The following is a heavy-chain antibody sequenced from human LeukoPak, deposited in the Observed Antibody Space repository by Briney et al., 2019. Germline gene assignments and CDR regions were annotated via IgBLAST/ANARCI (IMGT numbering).Heavy chain of an antibody. D-gene: IGHD5-18*01. CDR1: GFTFSSYG. J-gene: IGHJ3*02. Sequence: GGSLRLSCAASGFTFSSYGTHWVRQAPGKGLEWVAVISYDGSNKYYADSVKGRFTISRDNSKNTLYLQMNSLRAEDTAVYYCAKGYSYGSIWGQGTMVTVSS. CDR3: AKGYSYGSI. CDR2: ISYDGSNK. V-gene: IGHV3-30*18.